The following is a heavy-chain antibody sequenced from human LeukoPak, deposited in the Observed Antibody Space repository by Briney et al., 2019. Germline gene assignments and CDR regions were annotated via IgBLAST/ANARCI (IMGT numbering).Heavy chain of an antibody. CDR2: ISYDGSNK. CDR1: GFTFSSYG. V-gene: IGHV3-30*18. J-gene: IGHJ4*02. Sequence: GGSLRLSCAASGFTFSSYGMHWVRQAPGKGLEWVAVISYDGSNKYYADSVKGRFTISRDNSKNTLYLQMNSLRAEDTAVYYCAKAGGYYDSSGYSPTYFDYWSQGTLVNVSS. D-gene: IGHD3-22*01. CDR3: AKAGGYYDSSGYSPTYFDY.